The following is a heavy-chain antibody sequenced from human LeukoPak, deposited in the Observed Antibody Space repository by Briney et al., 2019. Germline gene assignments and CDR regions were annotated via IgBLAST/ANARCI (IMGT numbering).Heavy chain of an antibody. CDR1: GGSISSGSYY. J-gene: IGHJ4*02. Sequence: SETLSLTCTVSGGSISSGSYYWSWIRQPAGKGLECIGRIYTSGSTNYDPSLKSRVTISVDTSKNQFSLKLSSVTAADTAVYYCARSTYYYGSGSYYNLYYFDYWGQGTLVTVSS. V-gene: IGHV4-61*02. CDR3: ARSTYYYGSGSYYNLYYFDY. D-gene: IGHD3-10*01. CDR2: IYTSGST.